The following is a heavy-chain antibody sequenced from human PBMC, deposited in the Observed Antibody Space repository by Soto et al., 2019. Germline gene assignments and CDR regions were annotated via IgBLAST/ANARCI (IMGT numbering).Heavy chain of an antibody. CDR2: ISYDGSNK. CDR3: ARELCWLRFLEWLFNYYYYGMDV. J-gene: IGHJ6*02. CDR1: GFTFSSYS. V-gene: IGHV3-30-3*01. D-gene: IGHD3-3*01. Sequence: PXVSLRLSFAASGFTFSSYSMHWVRQAPGKGLAWVAVISYDGSNKYYADSVKGRFTISRDNSKNTLYLQMNSLRAEDTAVYYCARELCWLRFLEWLFNYYYYGMDVWRQGTTVTVSS.